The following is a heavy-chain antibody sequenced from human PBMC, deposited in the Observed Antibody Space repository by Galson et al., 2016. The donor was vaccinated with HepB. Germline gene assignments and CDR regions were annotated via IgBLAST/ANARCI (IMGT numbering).Heavy chain of an antibody. Sequence: SLSLSCAGSGFTFRSYCIHWVRQAPGKGLEWVSGISDSGANTYYADSVQGRFTIFRDNSKKTLYLQLKSLRAEDTAVYYCAKGLGFYGSGSLFGYWGQGTLVTVSS. CDR2: ISDSGANT. CDR1: GFTFRSYC. D-gene: IGHD3-10*01. J-gene: IGHJ4*02. CDR3: AKGLGFYGSGSLFGY. V-gene: IGHV3-23*01.